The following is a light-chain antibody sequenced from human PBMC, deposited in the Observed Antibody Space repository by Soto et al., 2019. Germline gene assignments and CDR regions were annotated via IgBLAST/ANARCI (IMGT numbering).Light chain of an antibody. CDR1: QSVSSSY. CDR3: QQYGSSRLT. J-gene: IGKJ1*01. Sequence: EIVLTQSPGTLSLSPGERATLSCRASQSVSSSYLAWYQQNRGQAPRLLIYGASSRAPGFPDRFGGSGSGTDFTLTISRLEPEDFAMYYCQQYGSSRLTFGQGTKVEIK. CDR2: GAS. V-gene: IGKV3-20*01.